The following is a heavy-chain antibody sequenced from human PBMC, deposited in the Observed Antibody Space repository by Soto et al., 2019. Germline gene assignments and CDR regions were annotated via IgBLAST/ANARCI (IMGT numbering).Heavy chain of an antibody. D-gene: IGHD3-10*01. CDR2: ISSSSSYI. V-gene: IGHV3-21*01. CDR3: ARDFPWFGELLQEDYYYYGMDV. Sequence: GGSLRLSCAVSGFSFSSNYGMHWVRQAPGKGLEWVSSISSSSSYIYYADSVKGRFTISRDNAKNSLYLQMNSLRAEDTAVYYCARDFPWFGELLQEDYYYYGMDVWGQGTTVTVSS. J-gene: IGHJ6*02. CDR1: GFSFSSNYG.